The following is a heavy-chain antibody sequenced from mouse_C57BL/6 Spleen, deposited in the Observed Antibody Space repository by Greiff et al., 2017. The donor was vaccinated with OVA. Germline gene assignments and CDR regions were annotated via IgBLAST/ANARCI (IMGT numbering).Heavy chain of an antibody. J-gene: IGHJ1*03. CDR2: IYPGSGST. D-gene: IGHD1-1*01. V-gene: IGHV1-55*01. CDR1: GYTFTSYW. Sequence: QVQLQQSGAELVKPGASVKMSCKASGYTFTSYWITWVKQRPGQGLEWIGDIYPGSGSTNYNEKFKSKATLTVDTSSSTAYMQLSSLTSEDSAVYYCARWITTVVAKDWYFDVWGTGTTVTVSS. CDR3: ARWITTVVAKDWYFDV.